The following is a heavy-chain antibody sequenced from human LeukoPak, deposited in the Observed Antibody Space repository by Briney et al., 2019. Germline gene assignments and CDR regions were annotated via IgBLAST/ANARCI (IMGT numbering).Heavy chain of an antibody. Sequence: TGGSLRLSCAASGFTFSSYSMNWVRQAPGRGLEWVSSISSSSSYIYYADSVKGRFTISRDNAKNSLYLQMNSLRAEDTAVYYCARDLYGGLDYWGQGTLVTVSS. J-gene: IGHJ4*02. CDR1: GFTFSSYS. D-gene: IGHD4-23*01. CDR3: ARDLYGGLDY. CDR2: ISSSSSYI. V-gene: IGHV3-21*01.